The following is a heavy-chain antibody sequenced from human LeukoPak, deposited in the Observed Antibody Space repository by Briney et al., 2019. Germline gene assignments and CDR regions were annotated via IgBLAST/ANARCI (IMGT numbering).Heavy chain of an antibody. Sequence: GGSLRLSCAASGFTYSSYWMSWVRQAPGKGLEWVANIKEDGSEKYYVDSVKGRFTISRDNAKNSVYLQMNSLRAEDTAVYYCAREIGSAARGRWGQGTLVTVSS. CDR2: IKEDGSEK. CDR1: GFTYSSYW. D-gene: IGHD6-13*01. CDR3: AREIGSAARGR. J-gene: IGHJ4*02. V-gene: IGHV3-7*05.